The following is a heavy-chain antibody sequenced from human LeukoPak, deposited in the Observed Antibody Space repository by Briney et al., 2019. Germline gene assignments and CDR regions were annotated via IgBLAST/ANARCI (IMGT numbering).Heavy chain of an antibody. V-gene: IGHV3-23*01. CDR1: GFTLSSYA. D-gene: IGHD5-18*01. CDR2: ISGSGGST. Sequence: GGSLRLSCAASGFTLSSYAMSWVRQAPGKGLGWVSGISGSGGSTYYADSVKGRFTISRDNSKNTLYLQMNSLRAEDTAVYYCARARSSYGYGDAFDIWGQGTMVTVSS. J-gene: IGHJ3*02. CDR3: ARARSSYGYGDAFDI.